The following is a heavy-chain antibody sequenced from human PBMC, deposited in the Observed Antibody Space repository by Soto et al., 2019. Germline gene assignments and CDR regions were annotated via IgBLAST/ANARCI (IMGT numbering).Heavy chain of an antibody. CDR2: IIPIFGTA. CDR1: GGTFSSYA. D-gene: IGHD6-19*01. Sequence: SVKVSCKASGGTFSSYAISWVRQAPGQGLEWMGGIIPIFGTANYAQKFQGRVTITADESTSTAYMELSSLRSEDTAVYYCARPESIAVAGTDYYFGYWGQGTLVTVSS. CDR3: ARPESIAVAGTDYYFGY. J-gene: IGHJ4*02. V-gene: IGHV1-69*13.